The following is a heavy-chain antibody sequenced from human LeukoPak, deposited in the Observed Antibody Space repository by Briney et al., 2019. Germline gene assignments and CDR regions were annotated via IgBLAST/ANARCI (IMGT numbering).Heavy chain of an antibody. D-gene: IGHD3-22*01. V-gene: IGHV3-21*01. CDR1: GFTFSSYS. CDR3: AGYASSGCRDAFDI. CDR2: ITSNTNYI. J-gene: IGHJ3*02. Sequence: GGSLRLSCAASGFTFSSYSMNWVRQAPGTGLEWVSSITSNTNYIYYADSVKGRFTISRDNAKNSLYLQMNSLTAEDTAVYYCAGYASSGCRDAFDIWGQGTMVTVSS.